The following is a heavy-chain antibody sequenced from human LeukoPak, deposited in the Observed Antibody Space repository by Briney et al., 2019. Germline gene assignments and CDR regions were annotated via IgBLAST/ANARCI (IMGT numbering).Heavy chain of an antibody. Sequence: SETLSLTCTVSGGSISSSSYYWGWIRQPPGKGLEWIGSIYYSGSTYYNPSLKSRVTISVDTSKNQVSLRLTSVTAADTAVYYCARQVATKGEWAFDVWGQGTMVTVSS. D-gene: IGHD5-12*01. V-gene: IGHV4-39*07. J-gene: IGHJ3*01. CDR2: IYYSGST. CDR3: ARQVATKGEWAFDV. CDR1: GGSISSSSYY.